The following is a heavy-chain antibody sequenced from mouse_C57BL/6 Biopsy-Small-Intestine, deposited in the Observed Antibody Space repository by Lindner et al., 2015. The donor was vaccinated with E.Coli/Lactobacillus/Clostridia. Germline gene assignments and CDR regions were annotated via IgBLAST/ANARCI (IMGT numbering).Heavy chain of an antibody. D-gene: IGHD2-3*01. J-gene: IGHJ4*01. CDR1: GYTFNNFG. CDR3: ARVTAFRYFDWLTMRREDGFYYYGMDF. V-gene: IGHV1-55*01. CDR2: INPDNGNT. Sequence: SVKVSCKTSGYTFNNFGITWVRQAPGQGLEWMGWINPDNGNTNYAQNFQARVTMTTDTSTSTAYMELRSLTSDDTAVFYCARVTAFRYFDWLTMRREDGFYYYGMDFWGQGTTVTVSS.